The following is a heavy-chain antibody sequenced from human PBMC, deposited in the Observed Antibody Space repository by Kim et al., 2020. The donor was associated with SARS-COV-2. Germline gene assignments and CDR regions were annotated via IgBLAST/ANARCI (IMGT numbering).Heavy chain of an antibody. V-gene: IGHV3-49*04. CDR1: GFTLGDYA. J-gene: IGHJ6*02. Sequence: GGSLRLSCTASGFTLGDYAMSWVRQAPGKGLEWVGFIRSKAYGGTTEYAASVKGRFTISRDDSKSIAYLQMNSLKTEDTAVYYCTRDKSSGWYGLYYYYGMDVWGQGTTVTVSS. D-gene: IGHD6-19*01. CDR3: TRDKSSGWYGLYYYYGMDV. CDR2: IRSKAYGGTT.